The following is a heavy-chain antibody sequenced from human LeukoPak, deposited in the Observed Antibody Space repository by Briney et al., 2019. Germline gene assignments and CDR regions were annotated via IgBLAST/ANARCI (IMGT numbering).Heavy chain of an antibody. J-gene: IGHJ4*02. CDR3: VRHFRYGWNKPFGY. CDR1: GGSMSTSSYY. Sequence: PSETLSLTCTVSGGSMSTSSYYWGWIRQPPGKGLEWIGSIYYSGSTYYNPSLKSRVTISVDTAKNQFSLRLRSATAADTAVYYCVRHFRYGWNKPFGYWGQGSLVTVS. CDR2: IYYSGST. D-gene: IGHD1/OR15-1a*01. V-gene: IGHV4-39*01.